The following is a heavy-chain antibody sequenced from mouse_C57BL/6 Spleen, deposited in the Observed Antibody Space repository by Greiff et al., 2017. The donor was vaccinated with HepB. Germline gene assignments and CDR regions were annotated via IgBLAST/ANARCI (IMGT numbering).Heavy chain of an antibody. CDR1: GYTFTSYW. Sequence: QVQLQQPGAELVKPGASVKLSCKASGYTFTSYWMHWVKQRPGRGLEWIGRIDPNSGGTKYNEKFKSKATLTVDKPSSTAYMQLSSLTSEDSAVYYCARSITTEVAHWYFDVWGTGTTVTVSS. CDR3: ARSITTEVAHWYFDV. D-gene: IGHD1-1*01. CDR2: IDPNSGGT. J-gene: IGHJ1*03. V-gene: IGHV1-72*01.